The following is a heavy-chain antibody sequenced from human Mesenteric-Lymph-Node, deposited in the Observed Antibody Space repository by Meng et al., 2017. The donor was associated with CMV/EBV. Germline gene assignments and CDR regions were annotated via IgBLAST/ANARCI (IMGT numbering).Heavy chain of an antibody. J-gene: IGHJ4*02. CDR3: ARGVGGVAAAGPKDY. D-gene: IGHD6-13*01. CDR1: GYTFTSYD. V-gene: IGHV1-8*01. CDR2: MNPNSGNT. Sequence: SGYTFTSYDLNWVRQATGQGLEWMGWMNPNSGNTGYAQKFQGRVTMTRNTSISTAYMELSSLRSEDTAVYYCARGVGGVAAAGPKDYWGQGTLVTVSS.